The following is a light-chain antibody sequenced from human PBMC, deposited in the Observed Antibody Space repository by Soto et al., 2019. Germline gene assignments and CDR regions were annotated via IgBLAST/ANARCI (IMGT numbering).Light chain of an antibody. J-gene: IGKJ1*01. CDR2: GAS. CDR3: QQYDTWPRT. Sequence: EIVMTQSPASLSVPPGETATLSCRASQSVSSNFAWYLQKPGQAPRLLIYGASTRATAVPARFTASGSGTEFTLTISSLQSDDFGVYYCQQYDTWPRTFGQGTKVEIK. CDR1: QSVSSN. V-gene: IGKV3-15*01.